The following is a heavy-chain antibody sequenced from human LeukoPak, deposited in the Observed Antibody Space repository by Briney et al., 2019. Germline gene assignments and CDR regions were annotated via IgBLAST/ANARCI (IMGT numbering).Heavy chain of an antibody. CDR1: GFTFSSYS. V-gene: IGHV3-21*01. CDR3: ARVTIAATEFDY. J-gene: IGHJ4*02. D-gene: IGHD2/OR15-2a*01. CDR2: ISSSSSYI. Sequence: GGSLRLSCAASGFTFSSYSMNWVRQAPGKGLEWVSSISSSSSYIYYADSVKGRFTISRDNAKNSLYLQMNSLRAEDTAVYYCARVTIAATEFDYWGQGTLVTVSS.